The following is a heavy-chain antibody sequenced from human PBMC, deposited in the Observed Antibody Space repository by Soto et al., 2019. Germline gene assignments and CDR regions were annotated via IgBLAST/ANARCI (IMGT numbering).Heavy chain of an antibody. J-gene: IGHJ4*02. V-gene: IGHV2-5*02. CDR3: ANRPAYDISTGYYPFDY. CDR2: IYWDDGK. D-gene: IGHD3-9*01. CDR1: GFSLSTSGVG. Sequence: GSGPTLVNPTQTLTLTCTFSGFSLSTSGVGASWIPQPPGKALEWLALIYWDDGKRYSPALQNRLNITKDTSKNQVVLTLTKGDPVNTATYYCANRPAYDISTGYYPFDYCGQGSLVTVSS.